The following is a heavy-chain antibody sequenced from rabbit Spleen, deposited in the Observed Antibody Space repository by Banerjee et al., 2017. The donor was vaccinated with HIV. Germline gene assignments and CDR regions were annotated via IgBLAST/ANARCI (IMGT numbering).Heavy chain of an antibody. CDR2: IYAGSSDSS. CDR1: GFDFSSDYY. D-gene: IGHD6-1*01. CDR3: AGGVSYGYAGYNL. J-gene: IGHJ4*01. V-gene: IGHV1S40*01. Sequence: QSLEESGGGLVKPGTSLTLTCKASGFDFSSDYYACWVRQAPGKGLEWIACIYAGSSDSSYYATWAKGRFTISKTSSTTVTLQMTSLTAADTATYFCAGGVSYGYAGYNLWGPGTLVTVS.